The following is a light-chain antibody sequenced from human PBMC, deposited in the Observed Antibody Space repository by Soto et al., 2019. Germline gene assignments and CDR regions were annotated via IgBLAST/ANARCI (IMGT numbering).Light chain of an antibody. CDR2: EVN. Sequence: QSALAQPASLSVCPGQSITISCTGTSSDIGAYDYVSWFQQHPGKAPKLMISEVNNRPSGVSNRFSGSKSGNTAYLTISGLQVEDEAEYFCFSFPTTSTHVFGTGTKVTVL. CDR3: FSFPTTSTHV. J-gene: IGLJ1*01. V-gene: IGLV2-14*01. CDR1: SSDIGAYDY.